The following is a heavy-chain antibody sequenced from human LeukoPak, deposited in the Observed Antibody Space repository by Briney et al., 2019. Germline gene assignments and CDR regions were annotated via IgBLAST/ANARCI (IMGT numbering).Heavy chain of an antibody. J-gene: IGHJ3*02. CDR2: IYSGGST. CDR1: GFTFSSYA. CDR3: ATLEQAHDAFDI. Sequence: GGSLRLSCAASGFTFSSYAMSWVRQAPGKGLEWVSVIYSGGSTYYADSVKGRFTISRDNSKNTLYLQMNSLRAEDTAVYYCATLEQAHDAFDIWGQGTMVTVSS. V-gene: IGHV3-66*01. D-gene: IGHD5-24*01.